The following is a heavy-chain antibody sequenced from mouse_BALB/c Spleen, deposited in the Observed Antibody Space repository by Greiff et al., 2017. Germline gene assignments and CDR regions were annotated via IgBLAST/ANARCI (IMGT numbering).Heavy chain of an antibody. V-gene: IGHV1-9*01. CDR1: GYTFSSYW. D-gene: IGHD4-1*01. CDR3: ARSGTGTGYAMDY. J-gene: IGHJ4*01. CDR2: ILPGSGST. Sequence: VHLVESGAELMKPGASVKISCKATGYTFSSYWIEWVKQRPGHGLEWIGEILPGSGSTNYNEKFKGKATFTADTSSNTAYMQLSSLTSEDSAVYYCARSGTGTGYAMDYWGQGTSVTVSS.